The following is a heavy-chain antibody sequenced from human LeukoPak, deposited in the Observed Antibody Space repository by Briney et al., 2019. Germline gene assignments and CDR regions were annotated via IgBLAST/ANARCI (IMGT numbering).Heavy chain of an antibody. J-gene: IGHJ4*02. CDR2: IKQDGSEK. CDR1: GFTFSTHW. V-gene: IGHV3-7*01. CDR3: ARERLTVETAGSIDY. D-gene: IGHD3-10*01. Sequence: PGGSLRLSCAASGFTFSTHWMTWVRQSPGKGLGWVANIKQDGSEKYYVDSVKGRFTISRDNAKNSLYLQMNSLRGEDTAVYYCARERLTVETAGSIDYWGQGTLVTVSS.